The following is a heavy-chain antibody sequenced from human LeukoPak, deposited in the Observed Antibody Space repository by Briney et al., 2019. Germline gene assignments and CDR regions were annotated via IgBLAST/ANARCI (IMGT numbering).Heavy chain of an antibody. CDR3: TRLLAAAPWVFDY. CDR2: IRSKASGGTT. CDR1: GFTFGDYS. Sequence: PGRSLRLSCAASGFTFGDYSMSWVRQAPGKGLEWLGFIRSKASGGTTHYAASVKGRFTISRDDSKSIAYLQMDSLKTEDTAVYYCTRLLAAAPWVFDYWGQGTLVTVSS. D-gene: IGHD2-15*01. V-gene: IGHV3-49*04. J-gene: IGHJ4*02.